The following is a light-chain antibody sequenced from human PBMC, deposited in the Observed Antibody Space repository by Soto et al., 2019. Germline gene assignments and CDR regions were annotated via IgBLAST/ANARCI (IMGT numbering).Light chain of an antibody. Sequence: QSAVTQPPSASGSPGQSVTISCTGTSSDVGGYNYVSWYQQHPGKAPKLMIYEVSKRPSGVPDRFSGSKSGNTASLTVSGLQAEDEADYYCSSYAGSNIVVFGGGTQLTVL. J-gene: IGLJ2*01. CDR3: SSYAGSNIVV. V-gene: IGLV2-8*01. CDR2: EVS. CDR1: SSDVGGYNY.